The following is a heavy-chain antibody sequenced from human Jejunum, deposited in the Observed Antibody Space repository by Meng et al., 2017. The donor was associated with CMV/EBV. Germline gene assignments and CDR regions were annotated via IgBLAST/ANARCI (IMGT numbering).Heavy chain of an antibody. CDR2: IRYDGSNK. V-gene: IGHV3-30*02. Sequence: SYGMHWVRQAPGKGLEWVAFIRYDGSNKYYADSVKGRFTISRDNSKNTLYLQMNSLRADDTAVYYCARDRMPRPTYYNGVWWFDPWGQGTLVTVSS. J-gene: IGHJ5*02. CDR1: SYG. D-gene: IGHD2-8*01. CDR3: ARDRMPRPTYYNGVWWFDP.